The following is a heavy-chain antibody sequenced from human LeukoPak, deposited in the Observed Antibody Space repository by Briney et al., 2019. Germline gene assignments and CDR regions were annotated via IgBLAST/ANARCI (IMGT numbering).Heavy chain of an antibody. CDR2: INPSGRI. CDR3: ARGRQEVSMIVVVMTGVSYYLDV. V-gene: IGHV4-34*01. CDR1: GFTFSDYN. Sequence: GSLRLSCAASGFTFSDYNMNWVRQAPGKGLEWIGEINPSGRISYNPSLKSRLTISVDASKNQFSLNLRSLTAADTAVYYCARGRQEVSMIVVVMTGVSYYLDVWGKGTTVTVS. D-gene: IGHD3-22*01. J-gene: IGHJ6*03.